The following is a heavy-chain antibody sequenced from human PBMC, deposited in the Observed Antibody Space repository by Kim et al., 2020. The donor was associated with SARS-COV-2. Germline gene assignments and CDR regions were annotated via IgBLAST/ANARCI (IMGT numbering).Heavy chain of an antibody. D-gene: IGHD6-25*01. Sequence: DTVKGRFTTSRNNSKNTLYLQMNSRRADDTATYYCAKEGGSGGETDYFDHWGQGTLVTVSS. V-gene: IGHV3-23*01. CDR3: AKEGGSGGETDYFDH. J-gene: IGHJ4*02.